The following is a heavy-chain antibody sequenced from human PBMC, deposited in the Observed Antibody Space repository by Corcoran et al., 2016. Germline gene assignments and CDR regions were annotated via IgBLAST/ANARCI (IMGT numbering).Heavy chain of an antibody. CDR3: ARWGGSDKYYYYGMDV. CDR2: INPNSGGT. Sequence: QVQLVQSGAEVEKPGASVKVSCKASGYTFTGYYMHWVRQAPGQGLEWMGWINPNSGGTNYAQKFQGWVTMTRDTSISTAYMELSRLRSDDTAVYYCARWGGSDKYYYYGMDVWGQGTTVTVSS. J-gene: IGHJ6*02. V-gene: IGHV1-2*04. D-gene: IGHD1-26*01. CDR1: GYTFTGYY.